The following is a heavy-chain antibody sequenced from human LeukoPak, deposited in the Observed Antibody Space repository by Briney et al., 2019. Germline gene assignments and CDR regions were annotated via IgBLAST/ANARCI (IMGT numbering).Heavy chain of an antibody. CDR2: IIPIFGTA. V-gene: IGHV1-69*06. Sequence: GGSLRLSCAASGFTFSSYAMSWVRQAPGQGLEWMGGIIPIFGTANYAQKFQGRVTITADKSTSTAYMELSSLRSEDTAVYYCARVPPEGLYYYYGMDVWGKGTTVTVSS. CDR3: ARVPPEGLYYYYGMDV. CDR1: GFTFSSYA. J-gene: IGHJ6*04.